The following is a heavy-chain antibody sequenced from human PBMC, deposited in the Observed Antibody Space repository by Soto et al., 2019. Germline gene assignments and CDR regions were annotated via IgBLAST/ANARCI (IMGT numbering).Heavy chain of an antibody. CDR2: IYPGDSDT. Sequence: GEFLKISCKGSGDSFISYWIGWVRQMPGKDLKWMGIIYPGDSDTRYSPSFQGQVTISADKSISTAYLQWSSLKASDTAMYYCASTAMVAAAAWVHHDAFDIWGQGTMVTVSS. V-gene: IGHV5-51*01. D-gene: IGHD5-18*01. CDR1: GDSFISYW. CDR3: ASTAMVAAAAWVHHDAFDI. J-gene: IGHJ3*02.